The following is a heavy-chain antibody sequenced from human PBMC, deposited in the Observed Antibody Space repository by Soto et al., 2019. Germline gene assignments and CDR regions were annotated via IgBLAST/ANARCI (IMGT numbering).Heavy chain of an antibody. CDR2: SYYSGST. V-gene: IGHV4-61*01. CDR3: AREADYSSLDY. J-gene: IGHJ4*02. D-gene: IGHD3-22*01. Sequence: QVQLQESGPGLVKPSETLSLTCTVSGGSVSSGSHYWSWIRQPPGKGLEWIGYSYYSGSTNYNPSLKSRVTISVDTSKNQFSLKLSSVTAADTAVYYCAREADYSSLDYWGQGTLVTVPS. CDR1: GGSVSSGSHY.